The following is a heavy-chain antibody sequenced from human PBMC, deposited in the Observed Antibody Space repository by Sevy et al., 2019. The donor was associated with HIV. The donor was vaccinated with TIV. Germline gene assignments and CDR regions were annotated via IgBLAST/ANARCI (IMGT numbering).Heavy chain of an antibody. CDR3: ARGRGYSYGLFYYFDY. CDR1: GGTFSSYA. J-gene: IGHJ4*01. V-gene: IGHV1-69*06. D-gene: IGHD5-18*01. Sequence: ASVKVSCKASGGTFSSYAISWVRQAPGQGLEWMGGIIPIFGTANYAQKFQGRVTITADKSTSTAYMELSSLRSEDTAVYYCARGRGYSYGLFYYFDYWGQEPWSPSPQ. CDR2: IIPIFGTA.